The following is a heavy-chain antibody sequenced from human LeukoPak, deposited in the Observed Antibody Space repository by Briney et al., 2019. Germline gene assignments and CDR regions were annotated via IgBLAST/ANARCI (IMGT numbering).Heavy chain of an antibody. V-gene: IGHV4-4*02. CDR2: IYHSGST. J-gene: IGHJ4*02. CDR3: ARASSGPYGFDY. CDR1: GGSISSSNW. Sequence: SETLSLTCAVSGGSISSSNWWSWVRQPPGKGLEWIGEIYHSGSTNCNPSLKSRVTISVDKSKNQFSLKLSSVTAADTAVYYCARASSGPYGFDYWGQGTLVTVSS. D-gene: IGHD3-22*01.